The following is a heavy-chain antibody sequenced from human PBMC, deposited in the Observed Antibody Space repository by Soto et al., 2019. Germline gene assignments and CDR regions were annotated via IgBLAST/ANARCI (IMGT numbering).Heavy chain of an antibody. CDR2: INPKSGGT. V-gene: IGHV1-2*02. CDR1: GYTFTDCY. D-gene: IGHD6-13*01. CDR3: VRDGLVSSARYYFDY. Sequence: GASVKVSCKASGYTFTDCYIHWVRQAPGQGLEWMGWINPKSGGTNIAQRFKGRVNMTRVMSISTVYMEMNRLKSDDTAVYYCVRDGLVSSARYYFDYWGQGTLVTVSS. J-gene: IGHJ4*02.